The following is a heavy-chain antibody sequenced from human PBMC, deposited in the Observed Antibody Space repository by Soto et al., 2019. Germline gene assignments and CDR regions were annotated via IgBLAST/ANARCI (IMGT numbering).Heavy chain of an antibody. CDR2: ISINGNT. J-gene: IGHJ3*02. Sequence: QVQLQESGPGLLKPSETLSLTCTVSGVSISRDYWSWIRQSAGKGLEWVGRISINGNTNYNPSLKSRVTMSVDRSKNQFPLKLTSVTAADTAVYYCARTGLPDVKGAFDIWGQGTVVTVSP. CDR3: ARTGLPDVKGAFDI. CDR1: GVSISRDY. V-gene: IGHV4-4*07.